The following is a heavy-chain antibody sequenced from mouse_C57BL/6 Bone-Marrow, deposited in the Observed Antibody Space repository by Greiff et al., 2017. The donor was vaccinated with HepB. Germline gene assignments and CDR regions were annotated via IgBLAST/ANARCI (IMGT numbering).Heavy chain of an antibody. Sequence: EVQGVESGGGLVQPGGSMKLSCAASGFTFSDAWMDWVRQSPEKGLEWVAEIRNKANNHATYYAESVKGRFTISRDDSKSSVYLQMNSLRAEDTGIYYCTSRFSPYAMDYWGQGTSVTVSS. J-gene: IGHJ4*01. CDR2: IRNKANNHAT. CDR3: TSRFSPYAMDY. V-gene: IGHV6-6*01. CDR1: GFTFSDAW.